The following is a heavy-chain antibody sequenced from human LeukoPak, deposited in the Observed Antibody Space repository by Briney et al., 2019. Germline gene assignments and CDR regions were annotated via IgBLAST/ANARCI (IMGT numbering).Heavy chain of an antibody. CDR3: AQDGTSYYYIYY. D-gene: IGHD2/OR15-2a*01. V-gene: IGHV3-30*02. CDR2: IRYDGSNT. CDR1: GFTFNNYG. Sequence: PGGSLRLSCAASGFTFNNYGMHWVRQAPGKGLEWLAFIRYDGSNTYYADSVKGRFTVSRDDSKNTLYLQMNSLRGDDTAVYYCAQDGTSYYYIYYWGQGTLVTVSS. J-gene: IGHJ4*02.